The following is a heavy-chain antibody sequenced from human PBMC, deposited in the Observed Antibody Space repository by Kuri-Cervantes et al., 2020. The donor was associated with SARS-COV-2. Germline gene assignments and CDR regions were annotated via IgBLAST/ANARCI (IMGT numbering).Heavy chain of an antibody. V-gene: IGHV4-39*01. Sequence: SETLSLTCTVSGGSISSSSYYWGWIRQPPGKGLEWIGSIYYSGSTYYNPSLKSRVTISVDTSKNQFSLKLSSVTAADTAVYYCARVGVSSGWYLDYWGQGTLVTVSS. J-gene: IGHJ4*02. CDR1: GGSISSSSYY. CDR2: IYYSGST. CDR3: ARVGVSSGWYLDY. D-gene: IGHD6-19*01.